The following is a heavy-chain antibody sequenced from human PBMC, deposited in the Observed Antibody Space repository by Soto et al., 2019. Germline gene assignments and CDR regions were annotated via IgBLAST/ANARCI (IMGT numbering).Heavy chain of an antibody. CDR2: IRSKAYGGTT. CDR3: TRDRIVVVTATLDYYYGMDV. V-gene: IGHV3-49*03. D-gene: IGHD2-21*02. Sequence: GGSLRLSCAASGFTFSDHYMDWFRQAPGKGLEWVGFIRSKAYGGTTEYAASVKGRFTISRDDSKSIAYLQMNSLKTEDTAVYYCTRDRIVVVTATLDYYYGMDVWGQGTTVTVSS. J-gene: IGHJ6*02. CDR1: GFTFSDHY.